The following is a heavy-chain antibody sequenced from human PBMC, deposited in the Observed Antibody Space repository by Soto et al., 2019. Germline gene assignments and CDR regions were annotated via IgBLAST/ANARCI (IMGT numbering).Heavy chain of an antibody. J-gene: IGHJ4*02. V-gene: IGHV3-15*07. CDR2: IRSKTDGGTP. Sequence: EVQLVESGGGLVKPGESLRLSCAASGFTFTNAWMNWVRQAPGKGLEWVGRIRSKTDGGTPDYAAPVKGRFTISRDDSTNTLYVQMNSLKTEETAIYYCTTEKGYWGQGTLVTVSS. CDR1: GFTFTNAW. CDR3: TTEKGY.